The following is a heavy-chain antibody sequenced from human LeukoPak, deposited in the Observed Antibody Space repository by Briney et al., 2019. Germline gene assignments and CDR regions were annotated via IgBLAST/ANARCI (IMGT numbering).Heavy chain of an antibody. V-gene: IGHV4-39*01. Sequence: QSSETLSLTCTVSGGSISSSSYYWGWIRQPPGEGLEWIGSIYYSGSTYYNPSLKSRVTISVDTSKNQFSLKLSSVTAADTAVYYCARHDLRGRYYDSSGSDYWGQGILVTVSS. CDR2: IYYSGST. CDR1: GGSISSSSYY. J-gene: IGHJ4*02. D-gene: IGHD3-22*01. CDR3: ARHDLRGRYYDSSGSDY.